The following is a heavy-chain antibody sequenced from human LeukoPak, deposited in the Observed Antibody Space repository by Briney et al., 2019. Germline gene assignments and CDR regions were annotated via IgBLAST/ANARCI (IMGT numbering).Heavy chain of an antibody. V-gene: IGHV4-61*08. CDR1: GGSISSGGYY. CDR2: IYYSGST. J-gene: IGHJ6*03. CDR3: ARGVVVVAGYYYYYMDV. D-gene: IGHD2-15*01. Sequence: SETLSLTCAVSGGSISSGGYYWSWIRQPPGKGLEWIGYIYYSGSTNYNPSLKSRVTISVDTSKNQFSLKLSSVTAADTAVYYCARGVVVVAGYYYYYMDVWGKGTTVTVSS.